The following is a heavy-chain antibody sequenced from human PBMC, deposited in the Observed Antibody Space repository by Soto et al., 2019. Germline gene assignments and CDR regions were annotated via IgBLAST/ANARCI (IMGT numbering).Heavy chain of an antibody. CDR3: VRDCHCITSSCYGTWFEP. CDR2: INNEGSHT. Sequence: EVQLVESGGGLVQPGGSLRLSCAASGFTFSTYWMHWVRQVPGKGLVWVSRINNEGSHTDYADSVKGRFTISRDNVKNPLYLEMNRLRAEDTAVYFCVRDCHCITSSCYGTWFEPWGQGTLVPVSS. D-gene: IGHD2-2*01. CDR1: GFTFSTYW. V-gene: IGHV3-74*01. J-gene: IGHJ5*02.